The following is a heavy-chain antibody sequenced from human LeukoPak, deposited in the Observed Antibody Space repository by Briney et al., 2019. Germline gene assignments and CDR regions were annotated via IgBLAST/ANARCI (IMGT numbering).Heavy chain of an antibody. CDR1: GFTFSSYG. Sequence: GGSLRLSCAASGFTFSSYGMHWVRQAPGKGLEWVAFIRYDGSNKYYADSVKGRFTISRDNSKNTLYLQMNSLRAEDTAVYYCAKDRTKTNPYYFDYWGQGTLVTVSS. CDR2: IRYDGSNK. D-gene: IGHD1-1*01. V-gene: IGHV3-30*02. J-gene: IGHJ4*02. CDR3: AKDRTKTNPYYFDY.